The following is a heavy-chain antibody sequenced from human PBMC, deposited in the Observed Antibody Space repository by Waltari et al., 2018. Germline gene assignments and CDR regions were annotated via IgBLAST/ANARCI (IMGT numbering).Heavy chain of an antibody. CDR3: ARLAHHGVSGGDF. Sequence: QVQLVQSGAEVKKPGASVKVSCKASGYTFISNAINWVRQAPGQGLEWMGWISAYEGSKEYAQIFQGRISMTTDTSTRTAYMELRGLTSDDSAVYYCARLAHHGVSGGDFWGQGTLVTVSS. D-gene: IGHD3-10*01. J-gene: IGHJ4*02. V-gene: IGHV1-18*04. CDR1: GYTFISNA. CDR2: ISAYEGSK.